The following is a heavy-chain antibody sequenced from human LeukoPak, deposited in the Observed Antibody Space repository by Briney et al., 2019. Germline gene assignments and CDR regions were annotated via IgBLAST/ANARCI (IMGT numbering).Heavy chain of an antibody. CDR2: ISGSGGST. J-gene: IGHJ4*02. D-gene: IGHD2-2*01. V-gene: IGHV3-23*01. Sequence: GGSLTLSCAASGFTFSSYAMSWVRQAPGKGLEWVSAISGSGGSTYYADSVKGRFTISRDNSKNTLYLQMNSLRAEDTAVYYCAKWSEYQLLPDDYWGQGTLVTVSS. CDR1: GFTFSSYA. CDR3: AKWSEYQLLPDDY.